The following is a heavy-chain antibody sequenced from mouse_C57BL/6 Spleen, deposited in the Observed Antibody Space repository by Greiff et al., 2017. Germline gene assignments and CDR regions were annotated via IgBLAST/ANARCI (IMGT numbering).Heavy chain of an antibody. Sequence: EVQLVESGGGLVKPGGSLKLSCAASGFTFSSYAMSWVRQTPEKRLEWVATISDGGSYTYYPDNVKGRFTISRDNAKNNLYLQMSHLKSEDTAMYYCARDPGQFITYYLDDWGQGTTLTVSS. D-gene: IGHD1-1*01. J-gene: IGHJ2*01. V-gene: IGHV5-4*01. CDR2: ISDGGSYT. CDR3: ARDPGQFITYYLDD. CDR1: GFTFSSYA.